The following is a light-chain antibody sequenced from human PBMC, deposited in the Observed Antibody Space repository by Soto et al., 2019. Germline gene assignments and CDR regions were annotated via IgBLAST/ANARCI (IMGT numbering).Light chain of an antibody. J-gene: IGLJ1*01. CDR2: EVK. Sequence: QSALTQPASVSGSPGQSITISCTGTSSDIGFYNYVSWYQQYPGKAPKVVIYEVKNRPSGVSNRFCGSKSGNTASLTISGLQSDDEAEYYCCSYTSSSTLYVFGTGTKLTVL. V-gene: IGLV2-14*01. CDR3: CSYTSSSTLYV. CDR1: SSDIGFYNY.